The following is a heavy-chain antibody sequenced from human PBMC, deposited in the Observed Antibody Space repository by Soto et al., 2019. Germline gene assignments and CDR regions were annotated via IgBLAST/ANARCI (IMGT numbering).Heavy chain of an antibody. J-gene: IGHJ4*02. D-gene: IGHD3-10*01. Sequence: PSETLSLTCTVSGGSISSGGYYWSGIRQHPGKGLEWIGYIYYSGSTYYNPSLKSRVTISVDTSKNQFSLKLTPVTAADTAVYYCARYYGSSNSYLDYWGQGTLVTV. CDR2: IYYSGST. V-gene: IGHV4-31*03. CDR3: ARYYGSSNSYLDY. CDR1: GGSISSGGYY.